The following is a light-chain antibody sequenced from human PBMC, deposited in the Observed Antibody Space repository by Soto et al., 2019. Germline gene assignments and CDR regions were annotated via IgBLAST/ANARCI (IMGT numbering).Light chain of an antibody. CDR2: EVT. CDR1: TSDIGTYNF. V-gene: IGLV2-14*01. J-gene: IGLJ2*01. Sequence: QSALTQPASVSGSPGQTITISCTGTTSDIGTYNFVSWYQQFPGKAPKLMTYEVTNRPSGVSTRFSGSKSGNTASLTISGLQAEDEADYYCSSYTSSSTVVFGGGTKLTVL. CDR3: SSYTSSSTVV.